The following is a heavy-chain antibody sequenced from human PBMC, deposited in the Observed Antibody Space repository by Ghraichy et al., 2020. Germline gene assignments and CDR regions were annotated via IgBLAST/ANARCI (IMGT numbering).Heavy chain of an antibody. CDR2: IRYDGSNK. V-gene: IGHV3-30*02. D-gene: IGHD3-10*01. Sequence: GGSLRLSCAASGFTFSSYDMTWVRQAPGKGLEWVAYIRYDGSNKYYADSVKGRFTISRDNSKNSLYLQMNSLRAEDTAVYYCARDASVWFGEFTAPSGYWGQGTLVTVSS. J-gene: IGHJ4*02. CDR3: ARDASVWFGEFTAPSGY. CDR1: GFTFSSYD.